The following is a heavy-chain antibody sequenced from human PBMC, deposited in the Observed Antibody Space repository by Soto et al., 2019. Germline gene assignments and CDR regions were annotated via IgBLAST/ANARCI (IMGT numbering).Heavy chain of an antibody. J-gene: IGHJ4*02. CDR1: GNGFSSSW. CDR2: IYPGDSET. V-gene: IGHV5-51*01. CDR3: AKDVDNWGVRWYFDS. D-gene: IGHD3-16*01. Sequence: ESLKISCQASGNGFSSSWIAWVRQSPGKGMQWMGIIYPGDSETRYSPSFRGQVTFSADTSTNTAFLQWSRLKTSDSGNYYCAKDVDNWGVRWYFDSWGQGT.